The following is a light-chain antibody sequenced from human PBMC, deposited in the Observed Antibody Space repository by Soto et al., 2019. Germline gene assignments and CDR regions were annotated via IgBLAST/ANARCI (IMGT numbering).Light chain of an antibody. CDR1: QNIASR. J-gene: IGKJ2*01. CDR2: EAS. CDR3: QQYNSYNT. Sequence: DIQMTQSPSTLSVSVGDRVTITYRASQNIASRLAWYQQKLGKAPKLLIYEASTLDTGVPSRFSGSGSGTEFTLTISSLQPDDFATYFCQQYNSYNTFGQGTKLEIE. V-gene: IGKV1-5*03.